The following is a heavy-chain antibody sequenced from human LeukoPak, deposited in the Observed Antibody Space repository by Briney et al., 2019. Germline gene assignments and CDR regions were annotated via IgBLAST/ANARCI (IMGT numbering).Heavy chain of an antibody. CDR3: ARVSPHGEFLDY. Sequence: LRLSCAACGFTFSDYYMRGIRQPPGKGVEWIGEINHSGSTNYNPSLKSRVTISVDTSKNQFSLKLSSVTAADTAVYYCARVSPHGEFLDYWGQGTLVTVSS. J-gene: IGHJ4*02. CDR1: GFTFSDYY. V-gene: IGHV4-34*01. D-gene: IGHD3-10*01. CDR2: INHSGST.